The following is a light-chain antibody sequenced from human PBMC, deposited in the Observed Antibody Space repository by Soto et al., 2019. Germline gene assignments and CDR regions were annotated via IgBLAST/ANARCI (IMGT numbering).Light chain of an antibody. CDR3: QQYSNGPLT. CDR1: QSVGNN. J-gene: IGKJ4*01. Sequence: EIVMTQSPATLSVSPRERATLSCRASQSVGNNFAWYQQKPGQAPRLLIYGVSIRATGVPSRFSGSGSGTEFTLTISSLQSEDFAVYYCQQYSNGPLTFGGGTKV. V-gene: IGKV3-15*01. CDR2: GVS.